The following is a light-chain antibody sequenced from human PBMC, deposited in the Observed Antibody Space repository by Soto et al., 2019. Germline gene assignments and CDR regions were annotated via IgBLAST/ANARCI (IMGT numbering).Light chain of an antibody. CDR2: DVI. Sequence: QSALTQPRSVSGSPGQSVTISCTGTSSDVGGYEYVSWYQHHPGKAPKVIIYDVIKRPSGVPDRFSGSKSGNTASLTISGLQTEDEADYYCCSYAGSYNYVVFGGGTKVTVL. V-gene: IGLV2-11*01. CDR1: SSDVGGYEY. J-gene: IGLJ2*01. CDR3: CSYAGSYNYVV.